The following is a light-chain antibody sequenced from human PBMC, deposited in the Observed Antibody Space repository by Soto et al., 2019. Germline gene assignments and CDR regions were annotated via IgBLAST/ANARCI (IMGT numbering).Light chain of an antibody. CDR3: QQYNSYSRT. CDR2: KAS. Sequence: DIQMAQSPSTLSASVGDRVCITCRASQTMITWWPWYKRKPRKAPKLLIYKASSLERGVPSRFSGSGSGTEFTLTISSLQPDDFATYYCQQYNSYSRTFGQGTKADIK. CDR1: QTMITW. V-gene: IGKV1-5*03. J-gene: IGKJ1*01.